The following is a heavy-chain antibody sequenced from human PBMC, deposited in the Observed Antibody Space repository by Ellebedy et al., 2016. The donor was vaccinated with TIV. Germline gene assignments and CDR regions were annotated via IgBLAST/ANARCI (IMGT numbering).Heavy chain of an antibody. D-gene: IGHD5-12*01. CDR1: GGSISSGGYY. Sequence: SETLSLTCTVSGGSISSGGYYWSWIRQHPGKGLEWIGYIYYSGSTYYNPSLKSRVTISVDTSKNQFSLKLSSVTAADTAVYYCARSSLGRLRFEYWGQGTLVTVSS. V-gene: IGHV4-61*08. CDR2: IYYSGST. J-gene: IGHJ4*02. CDR3: ARSSLGRLRFEY.